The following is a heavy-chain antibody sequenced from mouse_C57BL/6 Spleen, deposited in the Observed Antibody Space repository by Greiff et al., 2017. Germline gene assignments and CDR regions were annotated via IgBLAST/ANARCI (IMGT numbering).Heavy chain of an antibody. V-gene: IGHV1-19*01. CDR3: ARSYYGSSSYYFDY. Sequence: VQLQLSGPVLVKPGASVKISCNASGYTFTDYYMNWVTQSHGKSLEWIGVINPYNGGTSYNQKFNGKATLTVDKSSSTAYMELNSLTSEDSAVYYCARSYYGSSSYYFDYWGQGTTLTVSS. CDR1: GYTFTDYY. D-gene: IGHD1-1*01. CDR2: INPYNGGT. J-gene: IGHJ2*01.